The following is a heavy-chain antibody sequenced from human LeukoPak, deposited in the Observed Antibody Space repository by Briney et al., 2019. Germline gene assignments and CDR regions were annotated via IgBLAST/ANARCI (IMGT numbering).Heavy chain of an antibody. Sequence: GGSLRLSCAASGFTFASYSMNWVRQAPGKGLEWVSSISGDSAYIYNAGSVKGRFTISRDNAQASLYLQMISLRADDTAVYYCARVSGRLERQSDLDYWGQGTLVIVSS. CDR2: ISGDSAYI. CDR1: GFTFASYS. V-gene: IGHV3-21*01. CDR3: ARVSGRLERQSDLDY. D-gene: IGHD1-1*01. J-gene: IGHJ4*02.